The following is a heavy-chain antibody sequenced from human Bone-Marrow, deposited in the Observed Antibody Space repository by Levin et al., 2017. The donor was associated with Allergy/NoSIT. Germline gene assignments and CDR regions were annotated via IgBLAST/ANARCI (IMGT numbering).Heavy chain of an antibody. CDR1: GGTFSSYT. CDR3: AIRYSGSYYVY. Sequence: SVKVSCKASGGTFSSYTISWVRQAPGQGLEWMGRIIPILGIANYAQKFQGRVTITADKSTSTAYMELSSLRSEDTAVYYCAIRYSGSYYVYWGQGTLVTVSA. V-gene: IGHV1-69*02. J-gene: IGHJ4*02. D-gene: IGHD1-26*01. CDR2: IIPILGIA.